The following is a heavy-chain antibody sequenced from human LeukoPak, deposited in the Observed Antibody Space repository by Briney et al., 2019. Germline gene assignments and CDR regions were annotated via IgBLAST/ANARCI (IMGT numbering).Heavy chain of an antibody. V-gene: IGHV4-39*07. Sequence: SETLSLTCTVSGGSISSSSYYWGWIRQPPGKGLEWIGSIYYSGSTYYNPSLKSRVTISVDTSKNQFSLKLSSVTAADTAVYHCARGQLGYCSGGSCLNWFDPWGQGTLVTVSS. CDR2: IYYSGST. CDR1: GGSISSSSYY. CDR3: ARGQLGYCSGGSCLNWFDP. J-gene: IGHJ5*02. D-gene: IGHD2-15*01.